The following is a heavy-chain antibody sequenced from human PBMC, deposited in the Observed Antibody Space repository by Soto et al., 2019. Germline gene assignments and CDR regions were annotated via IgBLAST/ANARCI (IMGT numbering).Heavy chain of an antibody. Sequence: QVHLVQSGAEVKKPGASVTVSCKGSGYTFTSYGITWVRQAPGQGLEWMGWISAHNGNTDYAQKLQGRVTVTRDTSTSTAYMELRSLRSDDTAVYYCARGRYGDYWGQVALVTVSS. CDR1: GYTFTSYG. V-gene: IGHV1-18*01. J-gene: IGHJ4*02. CDR3: ARGRYGDY. D-gene: IGHD1-1*01. CDR2: ISAHNGNT.